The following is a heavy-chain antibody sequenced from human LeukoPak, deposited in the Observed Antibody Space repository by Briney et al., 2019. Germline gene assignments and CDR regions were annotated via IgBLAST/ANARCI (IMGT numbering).Heavy chain of an antibody. D-gene: IGHD6-13*01. CDR1: GFTFSSYG. V-gene: IGHV3-23*01. CDR2: ISGSGGST. J-gene: IGHJ6*03. CDR3: AKTARYSSSWPTRRDYYYMDV. Sequence: GGSLRLSCAASGFTFSSYGMSWVRQAPGKGLEWVSAISGSGGSTYYADSVKGRFTISRDKSKNTLYLQMNSLRAEDTATYYCAKTARYSSSWPTRRDYYYMDVWGKGTTVTVSS.